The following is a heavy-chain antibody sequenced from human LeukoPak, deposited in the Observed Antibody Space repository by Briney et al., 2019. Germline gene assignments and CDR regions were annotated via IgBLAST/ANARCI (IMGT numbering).Heavy chain of an antibody. J-gene: IGHJ6*03. D-gene: IGHD1-26*01. CDR3: ARDETYSGSYYAGFDYYYYYMDV. Sequence: SVKVSCKASGGTFSSYAISWVRQAPGQGLEWMGGIIPIFGTANYAQKFQGRVTITTDESTSTAYMELSSLRSEDTAVYYCARDETYSGSYYAGFDYYYYYMDVWGKGTTVTVSS. CDR2: IIPIFGTA. V-gene: IGHV1-69*05. CDR1: GGTFSSYA.